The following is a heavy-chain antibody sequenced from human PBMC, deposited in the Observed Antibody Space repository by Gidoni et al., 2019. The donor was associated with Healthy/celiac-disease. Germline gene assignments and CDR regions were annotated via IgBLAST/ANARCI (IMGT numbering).Heavy chain of an antibody. D-gene: IGHD5-18*01. CDR3: ARADTAMIKPFDY. CDR2: IWYDGSNK. J-gene: IGHJ4*02. V-gene: IGHV3-33*01. Sequence: GKGLEWVAVIWYDGSNKYYADSVKGRFTISRDNSKNTLYLQMNSLRAEDTAVYYCARADTAMIKPFDYWGQGTLVTVSS.